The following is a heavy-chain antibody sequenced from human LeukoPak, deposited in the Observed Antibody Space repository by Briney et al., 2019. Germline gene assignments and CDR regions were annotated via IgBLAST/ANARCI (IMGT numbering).Heavy chain of an antibody. CDR1: GFTFSSYG. D-gene: IGHD5-12*01. J-gene: IGHJ4*02. V-gene: IGHV3-30*02. Sequence: PGGSLRLSCAASGFTFSSYGMHWVRQAPGKGLEWVAFIRYDGSNKYYADSVKGRFTISRDNSKNTLYLQMNSLRAEDTAVSYCAKMGPWSAIGAGGYNDYWGQGTLVTVSS. CDR2: IRYDGSNK. CDR3: AKMGPWSAIGAGGYNDY.